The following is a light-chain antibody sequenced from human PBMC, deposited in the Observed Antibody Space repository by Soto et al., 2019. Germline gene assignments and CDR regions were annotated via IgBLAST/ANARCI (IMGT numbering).Light chain of an antibody. CDR1: QNIRSS. CDR2: DAS. J-gene: IGKJ1*01. CDR3: QQYDKWPRT. Sequence: IVMTQSPASLSASPGERVTPSCRASQNIRSSLAWYQQRPGQAPRLLIYDASTRATGVPARFSGSGSGTEFTLTISNLQSEDFAVYHRQQYDKWPRTFGQGTKVDIK. V-gene: IGKV3-15*01.